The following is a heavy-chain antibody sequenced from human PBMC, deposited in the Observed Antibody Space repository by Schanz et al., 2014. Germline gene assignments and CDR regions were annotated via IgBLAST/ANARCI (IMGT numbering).Heavy chain of an antibody. Sequence: ESGGGLVQPGGSLRLSCAASTSIFNHAWMSWVRQAPGKGLEWVAILWHDGSKKYYADSVKGRFTVSRDNSKNTLYLQMNSLRAEDTAVYYCANNWNLDYWGQGTLVTDSS. D-gene: IGHD1-20*01. J-gene: IGHJ4*02. CDR2: LWHDGSKK. CDR3: ANNWNLDY. V-gene: IGHV3-33*08. CDR1: TSIFNHAW.